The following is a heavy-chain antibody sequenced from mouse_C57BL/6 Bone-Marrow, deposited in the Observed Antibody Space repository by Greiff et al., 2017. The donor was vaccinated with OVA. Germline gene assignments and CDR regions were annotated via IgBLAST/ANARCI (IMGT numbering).Heavy chain of an antibody. D-gene: IGHD1-1*01. V-gene: IGHV1-69*01. J-gene: IGHJ1*03. CDR2: IHPSDSYT. Sequence: VQLQQPGAELVMPGASVKLSCKASGYTFTSYWMHWVKQRPGQGLEWIGEIHPSDSYTNYNQKFKGKSTLTVDKSSSTAYMQLSSLTSEDSAVYYCARETTVVANWYFDVWGTGTTVTVSS. CDR1: GYTFTSYW. CDR3: ARETTVVANWYFDV.